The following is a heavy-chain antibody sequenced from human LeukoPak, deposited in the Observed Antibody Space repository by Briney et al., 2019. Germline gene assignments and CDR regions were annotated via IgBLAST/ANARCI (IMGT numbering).Heavy chain of an antibody. D-gene: IGHD3-22*01. J-gene: IGHJ5*02. V-gene: IGHV3-74*01. CDR1: GLTFSNDR. CDR3: ARDLGQYYDTSDNWFDP. CDR2: INSDGINT. Sequence: PGGSLRLSFAASGLTFSNDRMDSGRQAPGKGLVWVSRINSDGINTSYADSAKGRFPSSRDNAKNTLNLQMNSLRAEDTAVYYCARDLGQYYDTSDNWFDPWGQGTLVTVSS.